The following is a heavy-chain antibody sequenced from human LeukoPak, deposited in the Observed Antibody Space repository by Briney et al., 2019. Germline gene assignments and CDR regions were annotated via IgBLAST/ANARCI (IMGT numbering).Heavy chain of an antibody. J-gene: IGHJ5*02. V-gene: IGHV1-8*02. CDR1: GYTFTSYG. CDR2: INTKSGNT. Sequence: ASVKVSCKASGYTFTSYGISWVRQATGQGLEWMGWINTKSGNTGYAQKFQGRVTMTRNTSISTAYMELSSLRSEDTAVYYCARGDRHVDTAMVSNWFDPWGQGTLVTVSS. D-gene: IGHD5-18*01. CDR3: ARGDRHVDTAMVSNWFDP.